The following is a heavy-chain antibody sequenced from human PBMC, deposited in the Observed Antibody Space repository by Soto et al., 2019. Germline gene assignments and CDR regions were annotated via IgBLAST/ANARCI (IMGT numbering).Heavy chain of an antibody. D-gene: IGHD2-2*01. CDR2: ISGSGGST. J-gene: IGHJ6*03. V-gene: IGHV3-23*01. CDR3: AKVPYQQSLYYYYYYMDV. Sequence: GGSLRLSCAASGFTFSSYAMSWVRQAPGKGLEWVSAISGSGGSTYYADSVKGRFTISRDNSKNTLYLQMNSLRAEDTAVYYCAKVPYQQSLYYYYYYMDVWGKGTTVTVSS. CDR1: GFTFSSYA.